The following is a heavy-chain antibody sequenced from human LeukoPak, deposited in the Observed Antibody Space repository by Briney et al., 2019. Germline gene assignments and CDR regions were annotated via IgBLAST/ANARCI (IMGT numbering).Heavy chain of an antibody. CDR3: VKEYHSRGFGAYFDY. CDR1: KFTFSHYG. V-gene: IGHV3-30*18. J-gene: IGHJ4*02. CDR2: ISSDGSIK. D-gene: IGHD3-3*01. Sequence: GGSLRLSCTASKFTFSHYGMQWVGQAPGKGLEWVAVISSDGSIKVYADSVKGRFTLSRDNSINTVDLQMNSLRAEDTAVYYCVKEYHSRGFGAYFDYWGQGTLVTVSS.